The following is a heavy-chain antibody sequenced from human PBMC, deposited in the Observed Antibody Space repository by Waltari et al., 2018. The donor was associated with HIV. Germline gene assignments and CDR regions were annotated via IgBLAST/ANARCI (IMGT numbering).Heavy chain of an antibody. V-gene: IGHV3-30*18. J-gene: IGHJ4*02. CDR2: ISYHGDNK. Sequence: QVHLVDSGGAVVQPGRSLRLSGAAPGFPFTSYAMHWVRQAPAKGLGWVAVISYHGDNKYYADSVKVRFTISRDNSKNTLYLQMNSLRAEDTAVYYCAKGASGWSPGYWGQGTLVTVSS. CDR3: AKGASGWSPGY. CDR1: GFPFTSYA. D-gene: IGHD6-19*01.